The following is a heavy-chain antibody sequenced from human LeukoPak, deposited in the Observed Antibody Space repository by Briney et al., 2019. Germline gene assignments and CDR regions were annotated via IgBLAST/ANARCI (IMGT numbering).Heavy chain of an antibody. V-gene: IGHV3-7*01. CDR1: GLTFSSSW. Sequence: GGSLRLSCAVSGLTFSSSWMDWVRQAPGKGLEWVASINPDGNKKYSADSVKGRFTISRDNAENSLYLQMNSLRVEDTAFYYCARDLAYGRLDYWGQGMLVTVSS. D-gene: IGHD3-16*01. CDR3: ARDLAYGRLDY. CDR2: INPDGNKK. J-gene: IGHJ4*02.